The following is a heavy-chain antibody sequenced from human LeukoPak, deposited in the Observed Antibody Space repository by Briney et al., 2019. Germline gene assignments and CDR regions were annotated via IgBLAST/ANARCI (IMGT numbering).Heavy chain of an antibody. D-gene: IGHD6-13*01. V-gene: IGHV5-51*01. J-gene: IGHJ5*02. CDR1: GYSFTSYW. Sequence: GESLKISCKGSGYSFTSYWIGWVRQMPGKSLEWMGIIYPGDSDTRYSPSFQGQVTISADKSISTAYLQWSSLKASDTAMYYCARNRGYSSSPAGYWFDPWGQGTLVTVSS. CDR2: IYPGDSDT. CDR3: ARNRGYSSSPAGYWFDP.